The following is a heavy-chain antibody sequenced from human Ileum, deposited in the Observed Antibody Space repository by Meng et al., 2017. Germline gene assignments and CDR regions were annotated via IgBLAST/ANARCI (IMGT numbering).Heavy chain of an antibody. D-gene: IGHD4-11*01. Sequence: GESLKISCAGSGFTFSTYWMNWVRQAPGKGLEWVANINRDGSVKNYVDAVKGLFTISTDNAKNSLYLQMNSLRVEDKAVYYCARLNGRLQKYYFDYWGQGTLVTVSS. J-gene: IGHJ4*02. V-gene: IGHV3-7*01. CDR2: INRDGSVK. CDR3: ARLNGRLQKYYFDY. CDR1: GFTFSTYW.